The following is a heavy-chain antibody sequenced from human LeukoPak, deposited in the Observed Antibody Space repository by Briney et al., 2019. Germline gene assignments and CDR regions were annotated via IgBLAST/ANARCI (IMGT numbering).Heavy chain of an antibody. CDR1: GFTFSSYS. Sequence: GGSLRLSCAASGFTFSSYSMNWVRQAPGKGLEWVSSISTSSIYIYYADSVKGRFTISRDNSKNTLYLQMNSLRAEDTAVYYCAKHGYCSSTSCYSSGVYFDYWGQGTLVTVSS. J-gene: IGHJ4*02. CDR3: AKHGYCSSTSCYSSGVYFDY. D-gene: IGHD2-2*03. V-gene: IGHV3-21*04. CDR2: ISTSSIYI.